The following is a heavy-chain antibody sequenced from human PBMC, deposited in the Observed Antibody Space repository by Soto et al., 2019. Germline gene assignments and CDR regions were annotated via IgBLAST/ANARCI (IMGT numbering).Heavy chain of an antibody. V-gene: IGHV4-31*03. CDR1: GVSIGTVGYY. J-gene: IGHJ4*02. CDR3: AGMTTMTTYSDS. Sequence: PSETLSLTCSVSGVSIGTVGYYWSWIRQHPGKGLEWLGYIYNSGSTYSSPSLKSRITISVDTSKNQFSLRLSSVTAADTAVYYCAGMTTMTTYSDSWGQGSLVTVSS. D-gene: IGHD4-17*01. CDR2: IYNSGST.